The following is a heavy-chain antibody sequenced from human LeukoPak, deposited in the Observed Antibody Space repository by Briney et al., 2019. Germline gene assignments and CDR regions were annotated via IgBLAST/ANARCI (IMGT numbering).Heavy chain of an antibody. CDR1: GYTFTSYY. J-gene: IGHJ5*02. D-gene: IGHD3-3*01. CDR3: ARDKLTITPTSNNWFDP. CDR2: INPSGGST. V-gene: IGHV1-46*01. Sequence: ASVKVSCKASGYTFTSYYMHWVRQAPGQGPEWMGIINPSGGSTSYAQKFQGRVTMTRDTSTSTVYMELSRLRSDDTAVYYCARDKLTITPTSNNWFDPWGQGTLVTVSS.